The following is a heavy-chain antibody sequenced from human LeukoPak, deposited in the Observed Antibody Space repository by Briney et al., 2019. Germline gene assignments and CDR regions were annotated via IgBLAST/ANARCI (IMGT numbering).Heavy chain of an antibody. CDR2: ISGSGGNT. J-gene: IGHJ4*02. CDR1: GFTFSSYS. CDR3: AKDRGPNSDY. V-gene: IGHV3-23*01. Sequence: GGSLRLSCVASGFTFSSYSMSWVRQAPGKGLDWVSSISGSGGNTYYADSVKGRFTISRDNSKNTLYLQMNSLRAEDTAVYYCAKDRGPNSDYWGQGTLVTVSS.